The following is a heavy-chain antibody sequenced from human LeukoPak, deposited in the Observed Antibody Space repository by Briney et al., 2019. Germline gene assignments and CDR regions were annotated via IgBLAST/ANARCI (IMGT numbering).Heavy chain of an antibody. CDR2: IYPGDSDT. J-gene: IGHJ4*02. Sequence: GESLKISCKGSGYSFTSYWISWVRQMPGKGLEWMGIIYPGDSDTRYSPSFQGQVTISADKSISTAYLQWSSLKASDTAMYYCARISSIAARPDTNYFDYGGQGTLVTVSS. CDR3: ARISSIAARPDTNYFDY. D-gene: IGHD6-6*01. V-gene: IGHV5-51*01. CDR1: GYSFTSYW.